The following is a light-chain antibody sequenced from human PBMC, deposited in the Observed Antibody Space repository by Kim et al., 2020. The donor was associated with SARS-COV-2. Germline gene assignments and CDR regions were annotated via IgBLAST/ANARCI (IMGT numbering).Light chain of an antibody. J-gene: IGKJ2*01. CDR1: QSVSSSY. CDR3: QQYGSSPYT. CDR2: GAS. Sequence: LSPGERATPSCRASQSVSSSYLAWYQQNPGQAPRLLIYGASSRATGIPDRFSGSGSGTDFTLTISRLEPEDFAVYYCQQYGSSPYTFGQGTKLEI. V-gene: IGKV3-20*01.